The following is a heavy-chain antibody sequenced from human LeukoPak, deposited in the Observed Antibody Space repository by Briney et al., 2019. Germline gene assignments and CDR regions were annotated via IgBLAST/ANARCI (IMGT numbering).Heavy chain of an antibody. J-gene: IGHJ4*02. Sequence: PSETLSLTCSVSGGSMSNYYLSWIRQPPGKGLAWIVYIYDTGNTNYNPSLKSRVTISLHMSKKQFSLKLRSVTAADTAVYYCARAVAKTWLPGYFDSWGQGTLVTVSS. D-gene: IGHD5-24*01. CDR2: IYDTGNT. CDR1: GGSMSNYY. CDR3: ARAVAKTWLPGYFDS. V-gene: IGHV4-59*01.